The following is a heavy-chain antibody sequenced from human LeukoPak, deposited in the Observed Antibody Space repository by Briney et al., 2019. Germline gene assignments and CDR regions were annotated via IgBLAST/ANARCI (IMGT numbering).Heavy chain of an antibody. CDR2: IYYRGST. V-gene: IGHV4-59*01. Sequence: SETLSLTCTVSGDSIRGYYWSWIRQPPGKGLEWIGYIYYRGSTNYNPSLKSRVTISVDTSKNQFSLKLSSVTAADTAVYYCARGHPPSHYYDSSGYYFDYWGQGTLVTVSS. J-gene: IGHJ4*02. CDR3: ARGHPPSHYYDSSGYYFDY. D-gene: IGHD3-22*01. CDR1: GDSIRGYY.